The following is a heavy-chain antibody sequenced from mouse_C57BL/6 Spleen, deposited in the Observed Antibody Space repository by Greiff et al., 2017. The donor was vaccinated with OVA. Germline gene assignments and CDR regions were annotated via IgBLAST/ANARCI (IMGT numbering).Heavy chain of an antibody. J-gene: IGHJ1*03. D-gene: IGHD1-1*01. Sequence: QLQLQQSGPGLVAPSQSLSITCTVSGFSFTSYGVHWVRQPPGKGLEWMVVICSDGSTTYNSTLKSRLRISKDNYKSPVLLKMNSLQTDDTAMYYCARHKDYDSSYWYFDVWGTGTTVTVSS. V-gene: IGHV2-6-1*01. CDR3: ARHKDYDSSYWYFDV. CDR2: ICSDGST. CDR1: GFSFTSYG.